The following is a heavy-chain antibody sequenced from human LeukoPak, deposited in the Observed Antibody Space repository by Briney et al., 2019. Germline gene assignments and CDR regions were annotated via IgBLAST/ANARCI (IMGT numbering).Heavy chain of an antibody. CDR3: ARRLNYYDSSGYPSSSDY. D-gene: IGHD3-22*01. J-gene: IGHJ4*02. CDR1: GGTFSSYA. Sequence: SVKVSCKASGGTFSSYAISWVRQAPGQGLEWMGRIIPIFGTANYAQKFQGRVTITTDESTSTAYMELSSLRSEDTAVYYCARRLNYYDSSGYPSSSDYWGQGTLVPVSS. CDR2: IIPIFGTA. V-gene: IGHV1-69*05.